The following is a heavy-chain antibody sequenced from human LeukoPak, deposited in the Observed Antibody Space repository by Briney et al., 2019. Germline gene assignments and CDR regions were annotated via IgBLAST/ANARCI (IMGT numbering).Heavy chain of an antibody. Sequence: ASVKVSCKASGYTFTSYYMHWVRQAPGQGLEWMGIINPSGGSTSYAQKFQGRVTMTGDTSTSTVYMELSSLRSEDTAVYYCARGARGAGILYYFDYWGQGTLVTVSS. D-gene: IGHD3-10*01. CDR3: ARGARGAGILYYFDY. J-gene: IGHJ4*02. CDR2: INPSGGST. V-gene: IGHV1-46*01. CDR1: GYTFTSYY.